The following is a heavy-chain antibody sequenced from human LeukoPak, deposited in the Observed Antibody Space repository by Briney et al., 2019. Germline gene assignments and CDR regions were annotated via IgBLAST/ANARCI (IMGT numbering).Heavy chain of an antibody. CDR3: AKDRQYCSGGSCYPDAFDI. J-gene: IGHJ3*02. D-gene: IGHD2-15*01. V-gene: IGHV3-23*01. CDR2: IYGGGDSP. Sequence: GGSLRLSCAASGFTFTSYAMDWVRQAPGKGLEWVASIYGGGDSPYYADSVKGRFTISRDNSKNTLYLQMNSLRAEDTAIYYCAKDRQYCSGGSCYPDAFDIWGQGTMVTVSS. CDR1: GFTFTSYA.